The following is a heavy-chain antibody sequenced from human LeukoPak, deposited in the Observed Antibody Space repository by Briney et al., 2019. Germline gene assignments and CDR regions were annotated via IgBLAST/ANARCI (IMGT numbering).Heavy chain of an antibody. V-gene: IGHV3-11*01. CDR2: ISDDGRAI. D-gene: IGHD2-2*01. J-gene: IGHJ4*02. CDR3: ARESKGLSVPFDF. CDR1: GFTFSDHY. Sequence: GGSLRLSCAASGFTFSDHYMSWIHQAPGKGLEWLCYISDDGRAIYYADSVKGRFTLSRDNSQNSLSLLMSSLRAEDTAVYYCARESKGLSVPFDFWGQGTLVTVSS.